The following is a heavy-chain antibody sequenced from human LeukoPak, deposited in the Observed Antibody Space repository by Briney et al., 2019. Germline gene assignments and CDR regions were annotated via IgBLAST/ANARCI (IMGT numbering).Heavy chain of an antibody. CDR3: ARSEFRLYYYGSGSSYYYYYGMDV. Sequence: GESLKISCKGSGYIFTSYWIGWVRQMPGKGLEWMGIIYPGDSDTRYSPSFQGQVTISADKSISTAYLQWSSLKASDTAMYYCARSEFRLYYYGSGSSYYYYYGMDVWGQGTTVTVSS. CDR1: GYIFTSYW. D-gene: IGHD3-10*01. V-gene: IGHV5-51*01. CDR2: IYPGDSDT. J-gene: IGHJ6*02.